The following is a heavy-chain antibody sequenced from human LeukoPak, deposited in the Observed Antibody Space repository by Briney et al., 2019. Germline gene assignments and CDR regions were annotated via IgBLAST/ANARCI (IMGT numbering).Heavy chain of an antibody. CDR2: ISGSGGIT. J-gene: IGHJ4*02. CDR1: GFTFSSYA. CDR3: AKAPQNFRSGPYYIDY. Sequence: TGGSLRLSCAASGFTFSSYAMSWVREAPGEGLEWVSAISGSGGITYYADSVKGRFTISRDNSKNTLYLQMNSLRAEDTAIYYCAKAPQNFRSGPYYIDYWGQGTLVTVSS. D-gene: IGHD3-3*01. V-gene: IGHV3-23*01.